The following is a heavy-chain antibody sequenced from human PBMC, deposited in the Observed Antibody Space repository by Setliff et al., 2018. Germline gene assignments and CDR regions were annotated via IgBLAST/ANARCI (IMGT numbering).Heavy chain of an antibody. D-gene: IGHD3-22*01. CDR2: INNYNFNT. V-gene: IGHV1-18*01. J-gene: IGHJ4*02. CDR3: ARINFYVSSGYYYAPEL. Sequence: ASVKVSCKSSGFTFTDYGITWVRQVPGQGLEWMGWINNYNFNTQYAQKFQGRVTVTTDTSTTTAYMELRSLRADDTAIYYCARINFYVSSGYYYAPELWGQGTTVTVSS. CDR1: GFTFTDYG.